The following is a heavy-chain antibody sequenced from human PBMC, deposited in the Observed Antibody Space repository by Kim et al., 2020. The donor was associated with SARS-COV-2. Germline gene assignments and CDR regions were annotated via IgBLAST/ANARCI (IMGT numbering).Heavy chain of an antibody. J-gene: IGHJ4*02. D-gene: IGHD3-22*01. CDR3: ASYYYDSSGYSPNDY. Sequence: NPYLKSRITISVDTSKNQFSLKLSSVTAADTAVYYCASYYYDSSGYSPNDYWGQGTLVSVSS. V-gene: IGHV4-31*02.